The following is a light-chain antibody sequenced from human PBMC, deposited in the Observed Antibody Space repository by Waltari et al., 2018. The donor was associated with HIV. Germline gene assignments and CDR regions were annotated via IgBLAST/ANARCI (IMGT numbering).Light chain of an antibody. V-gene: IGKV1-39*01. CDR1: QTISSY. Sequence: DIQMTQSPSSLSASVGDRVTITCRASQTISSYLNWYQQKPGKAPKLLIYAASSLQGGVPSRFSGSGSGTDFTLSVSSLQPEDFATYYCQQTFSGPWTFGQGTKVEI. CDR3: QQTFSGPWT. J-gene: IGKJ1*01. CDR2: AAS.